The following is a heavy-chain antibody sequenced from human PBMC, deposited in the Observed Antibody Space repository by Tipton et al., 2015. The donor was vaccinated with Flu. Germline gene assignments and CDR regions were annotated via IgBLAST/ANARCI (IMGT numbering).Heavy chain of an antibody. J-gene: IGHJ5*01. CDR1: AGSLTSYY. V-gene: IGHV4-59*01. Sequence: TLSLTCTVSAGSLTSYYWSWIRQPPGKGLEWIGYIYNSGTTNYNPSLMSRLTISVDTSKNQFSLKLSSVTAADAAVYFCARDRAPADHCAMDAWGQGTPVTVSS. D-gene: IGHD1-14*01. CDR2: IYNSGTT. CDR3: ARDRAPADHCAMDA.